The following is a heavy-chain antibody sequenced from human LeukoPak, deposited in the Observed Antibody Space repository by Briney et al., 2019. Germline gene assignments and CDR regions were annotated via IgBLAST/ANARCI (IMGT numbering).Heavy chain of an antibody. V-gene: IGHV3-23*01. J-gene: IGHJ4*02. CDR3: AKRGIVIRGLLIIGFHKEAYYLDS. CDR2: ISGSAGGT. D-gene: IGHD3-10*01. CDR1: GFTVSSNY. Sequence: GGSLRLSCAASGFTVSSNYMSWVRQAPGKGLEWVSGISGSAGGTNYADSVKGRFTISRDNSMNTMYLQMNSLRAEDTAVYFCAKRGIVIRGLLIIGFHKEAYYLDSWGQGILVTVSS.